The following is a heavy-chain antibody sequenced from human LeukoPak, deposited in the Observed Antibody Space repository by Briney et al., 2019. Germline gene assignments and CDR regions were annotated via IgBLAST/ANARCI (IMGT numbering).Heavy chain of an antibody. V-gene: IGHV3-21*01. Sequence: PGGSLRLSCAASGFTFSSCSMNWVRQAPGKGLEWVSSISSSSSYIYYADSVKGRFTISRDNAKNSLYLQMNSLRAEDTAVYYCARAGYSSYHFDYWGQGTLVTVSS. CDR1: GFTFSSCS. D-gene: IGHD6-13*01. CDR2: ISSSSSYI. J-gene: IGHJ4*02. CDR3: ARAGYSSYHFDY.